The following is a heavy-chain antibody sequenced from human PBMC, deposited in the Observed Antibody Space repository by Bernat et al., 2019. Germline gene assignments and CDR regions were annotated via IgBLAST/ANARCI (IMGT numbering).Heavy chain of an antibody. V-gene: IGHV4-39*01. CDR3: ARRDSSEYYFDY. CDR1: GGSISSSSYY. D-gene: IGHD6-19*01. J-gene: IGHJ4*02. CDR2: IYYSGST. Sequence: QLQLQESGPGLVKPSETLSLTCTVSGGSISSSSYYWGWIRQPPGKGLEWIGSIYYSGSTYYNPFLKSRVTISVDTSKNQFSLKLSSVTAADTAVYYCARRDSSEYYFDYWGQGTLVTVSS.